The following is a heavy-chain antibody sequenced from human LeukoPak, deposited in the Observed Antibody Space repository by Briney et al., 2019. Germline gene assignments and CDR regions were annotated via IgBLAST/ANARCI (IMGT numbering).Heavy chain of an antibody. D-gene: IGHD5-18*01. CDR1: GGSFSGYY. CDR3: ARPYMDTAMVTGTTFDY. CDR2: INHSGST. Sequence: SETLSLTCAVYGGSFSGYYWSWIRQPPGKGLEWIGEINHSGSTNYNPSLKSRVTISVDTSKNQFSLKLSSVTAADTAVYYCARPYMDTAMVTGTTFDYWGQGTLVTVSS. J-gene: IGHJ4*02. V-gene: IGHV4-34*01.